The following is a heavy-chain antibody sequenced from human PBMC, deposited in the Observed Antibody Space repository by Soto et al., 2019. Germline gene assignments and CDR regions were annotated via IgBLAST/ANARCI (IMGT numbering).Heavy chain of an antibody. CDR2: ISAYNGYT. D-gene: IGHD2-2*01. CDR1: GYTFTSYG. Sequence: GASVKVSCKASGYTFTSYGINWVRQAPGQGLEWMGWISAYNGYTNYVQKLQGRVTMTTDTSTSTAYMELRSLRSDDTAVYYCARGGVVVPAAHPTWYYYMDVWGKGTTVTVSS. J-gene: IGHJ6*03. CDR3: ARGGVVVPAAHPTWYYYMDV. V-gene: IGHV1-18*01.